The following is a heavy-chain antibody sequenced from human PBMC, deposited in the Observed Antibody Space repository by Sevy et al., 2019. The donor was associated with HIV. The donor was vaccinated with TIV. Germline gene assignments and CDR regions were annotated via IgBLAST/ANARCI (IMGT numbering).Heavy chain of an antibody. Sequence: GGSLRLSCAASGFTFSSYSMNWVRQAPGKGLEWVSSISSSSSYIYYADSVKGRLTISRDNAKNSLYLQMNSLRAEDTAVYYCARETNYDFWSGRQAGAFDIWGQGTMVTVSS. CDR3: ARETNYDFWSGRQAGAFDI. V-gene: IGHV3-21*01. CDR1: GFTFSSYS. J-gene: IGHJ3*02. D-gene: IGHD3-3*01. CDR2: ISSSSSYI.